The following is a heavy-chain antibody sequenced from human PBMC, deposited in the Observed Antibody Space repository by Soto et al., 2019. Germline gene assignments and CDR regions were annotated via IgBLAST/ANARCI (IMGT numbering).Heavy chain of an antibody. J-gene: IGHJ4*02. CDR1: GFPFSTYV. V-gene: IGHV3-30-3*01. CDR3: ARDFLEDYGIQKVPKSDFYS. D-gene: IGHD4-17*01. Sequence: QLVESGGGVVQPGRSLKLSCAASGFPFSTYVMHWVRQAPGKGLDWVALTSSDGSSQYYADSVKGRFTISRDNSNGTLYLQMNSLRPEDTAVYYCARDFLEDYGIQKVPKSDFYSWGQGSLVTVSA. CDR2: TSSDGSSQ.